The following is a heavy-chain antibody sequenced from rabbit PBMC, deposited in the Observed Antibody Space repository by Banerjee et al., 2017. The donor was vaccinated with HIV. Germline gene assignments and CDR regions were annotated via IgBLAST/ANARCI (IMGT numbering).Heavy chain of an antibody. J-gene: IGHJ4*01. D-gene: IGHD4-1*01. V-gene: IGHV1S40*01. CDR3: ARDLAGVIGWNFNL. CDR1: GIDFSSYY. CDR2: INTSSGST. Sequence: QSLEESGGDLVKPGASLTLTCTASGIDFSSYYMCWVRQAPGKGLELIACINTSSGSTVYATWAKGRFTISRTSSTTVALQMTSLTAADTATYFCARDLAGVIGWNFNLWGQGTLVTVS.